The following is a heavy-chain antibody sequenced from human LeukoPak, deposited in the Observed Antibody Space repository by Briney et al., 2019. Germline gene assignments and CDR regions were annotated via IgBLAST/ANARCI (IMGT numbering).Heavy chain of an antibody. J-gene: IGHJ5*02. D-gene: IGHD1/OR15-1a*01. CDR2: ISGSGESK. CDR1: GFTFSSYA. V-gene: IGHV3-23*01. Sequence: GGSLRLSCAASGFTFSSYAMHWVRQVAGKGLEWVSGISGSGESKFYADSVKGRFTVSRDNSKNTLYLQMNSLRVEDTAVYYCARGGYNWDTDAGWFDPWGLGTLVTVSS. CDR3: ARGGYNWDTDAGWFDP.